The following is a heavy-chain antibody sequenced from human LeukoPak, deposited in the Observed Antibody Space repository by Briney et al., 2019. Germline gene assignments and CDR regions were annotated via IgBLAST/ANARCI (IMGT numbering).Heavy chain of an antibody. J-gene: IGHJ3*02. CDR2: IYYSGST. D-gene: IGHD6-13*01. Sequence: PSETLSLTCTVSGGSISSSSYYWGWIRQPPGKGLEWIGSIYYSGSTYYNPSLKSRVTISVDTSKTQFSLKLSSVTAADTAVYYCARDAIAAAGTGAFDIWGQGTMVTVSS. V-gene: IGHV4-39*07. CDR3: ARDAIAAAGTGAFDI. CDR1: GGSISSSSYY.